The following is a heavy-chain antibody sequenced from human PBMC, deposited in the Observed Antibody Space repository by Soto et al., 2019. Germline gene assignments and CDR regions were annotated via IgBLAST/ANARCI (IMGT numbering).Heavy chain of an antibody. D-gene: IGHD2-21*02. CDR1: GYTFTGYH. Sequence: QVQLVQSGAEVKKPGASVKVSCKASGYTFTGYHMHWVRQAPGQGLEWMGWINPNSGVTIYAQKFQGRVIMTRETPITTAYMELSRLTSDDTAAYYCARRLGLLVTPIPGYWGQGTLVTVSS. J-gene: IGHJ4*02. CDR2: INPNSGVT. CDR3: ARRLGLLVTPIPGY. V-gene: IGHV1-2*02.